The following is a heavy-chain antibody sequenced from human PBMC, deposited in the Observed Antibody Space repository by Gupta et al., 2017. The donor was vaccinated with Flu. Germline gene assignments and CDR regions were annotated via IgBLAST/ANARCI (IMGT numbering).Heavy chain of an antibody. J-gene: IGHJ4*02. Sequence: EVQLLESGVGLVQLGGSLRLSCVASGLTFHTYPMAWVRLAPGKGLEWVSTISGSGDDPFYADSVQGRFTVSRDNSRNTLVLQMTSLTVKDTAIYYCAKFCWSIAGPMDPFDDWGQGNLVTVSS. CDR1: GLTFHTYP. CDR2: ISGSGDDP. CDR3: AKFCWSIAGPMDPFDD. V-gene: IGHV3-23*01. D-gene: IGHD3-3*01.